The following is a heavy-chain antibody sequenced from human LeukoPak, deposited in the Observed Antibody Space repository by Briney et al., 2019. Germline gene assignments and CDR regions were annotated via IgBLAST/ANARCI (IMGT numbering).Heavy chain of an antibody. CDR1: GFTFSSYA. V-gene: IGHV3-23*01. J-gene: IGHJ4*02. CDR2: ISGSGGST. D-gene: IGHD3-22*01. Sequence: GGSPRLSCAASGFTFSSYAMSWVRQAPGKGLEWVSEISGSGGSTHSAESVKGRFTISRDNSKNTLYLQVNSLRAEDTAVYYCAKEEAYGYYYDSSGYRFDYWGQGALVTVSS. CDR3: AKEEAYGYYYDSSGYRFDY.